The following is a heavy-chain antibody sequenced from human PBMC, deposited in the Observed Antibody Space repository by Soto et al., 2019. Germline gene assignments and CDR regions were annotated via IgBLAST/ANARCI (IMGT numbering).Heavy chain of an antibody. D-gene: IGHD5-18*01. V-gene: IGHV3-33*01. CDR3: ARDLYSPPFAAFDI. CDR2: IWYDGSNK. J-gene: IGHJ3*02. Sequence: GGSLRLSCAASGFTFSSYGMHWVRQAPGKGLEWVAVIWYDGSNKYYADSVKGRFTISRDNSKNTLYLQMNSLRAEDTAVYYCARDLYSPPFAAFDIWGQGTMVTVSS. CDR1: GFTFSSYG.